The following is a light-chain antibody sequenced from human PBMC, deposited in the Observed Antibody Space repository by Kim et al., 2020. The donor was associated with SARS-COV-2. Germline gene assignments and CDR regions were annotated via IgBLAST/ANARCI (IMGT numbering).Light chain of an antibody. J-gene: IGKJ4*01. CDR3: QQYSEWPIT. CDR2: GAS. V-gene: IGKV3-15*01. Sequence: EVVMTQSPVTLSVSPGERATLSCRASQGVRTNLAWYQQKPGQPPRLLIYGASTRATDFPVRFSGSGSGTEFTLTISGLQSEDFALYFCQQYSEWPITFGGGTKLEI. CDR1: QGVRTN.